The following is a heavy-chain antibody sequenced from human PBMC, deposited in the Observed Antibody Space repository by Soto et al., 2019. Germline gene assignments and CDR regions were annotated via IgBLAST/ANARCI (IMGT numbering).Heavy chain of an antibody. J-gene: IGHJ4*02. CDR1: GFTFSNYG. CDR2: IREDGSEK. Sequence: EVQLVESGGGLVQPGGSLRLSCAASGFTFSNYGMNWVRQAPGKGLEWVANIREDGSEKYYVDSVKGRFTISRDNARDSQYQEMNSPRAEDTAVYYCARDNCYSPGSLDYWGQGALVIVSS. V-gene: IGHV3-7*04. CDR3: ARDNCYSPGSLDY. D-gene: IGHD2-21*01.